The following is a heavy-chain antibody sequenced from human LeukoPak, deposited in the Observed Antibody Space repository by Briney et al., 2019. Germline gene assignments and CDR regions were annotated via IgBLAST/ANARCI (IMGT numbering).Heavy chain of an antibody. J-gene: IGHJ3*02. Sequence: PGGSLRLSCAASGFALSHYSLTWVRQAPGKGLEWVSSISTTSAYIHYAESVKGRFSISRDNIDNVVYLQMNSLRGEDTAVYYCARDRAIEWFGELGAFDIWGQGTMVTVSS. D-gene: IGHD3-10*01. V-gene: IGHV3-21*01. CDR1: GFALSHYS. CDR3: ARDRAIEWFGELGAFDI. CDR2: ISTTSAYI.